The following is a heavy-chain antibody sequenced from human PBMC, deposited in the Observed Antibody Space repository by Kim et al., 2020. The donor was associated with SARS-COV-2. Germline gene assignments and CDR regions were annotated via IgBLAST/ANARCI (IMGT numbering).Heavy chain of an antibody. D-gene: IGHD5-12*01. Sequence: YNPSRKSRVTISVDTSKNQFSLKLSSVTAADTGVYYCARFGDGYNSGFDYWGQGTLVTVSS. V-gene: IGHV4-34*01. CDR3: ARFGDGYNSGFDY. J-gene: IGHJ4*02.